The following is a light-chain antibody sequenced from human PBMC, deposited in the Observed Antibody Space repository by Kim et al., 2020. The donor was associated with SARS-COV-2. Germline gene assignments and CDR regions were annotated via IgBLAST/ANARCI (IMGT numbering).Light chain of an antibody. CDR3: QKYNSAPLT. CDR1: QGISNS. Sequence: APVGDRVTITCRASQGISNSLAWYQQKPGRAPKLLISGASTWQSGVPSRYSGSGSGTDFTLTIGSLQSEDVATYYCQKYNSAPLTFGQGTKVDIK. V-gene: IGKV1-27*01. J-gene: IGKJ1*01. CDR2: GAS.